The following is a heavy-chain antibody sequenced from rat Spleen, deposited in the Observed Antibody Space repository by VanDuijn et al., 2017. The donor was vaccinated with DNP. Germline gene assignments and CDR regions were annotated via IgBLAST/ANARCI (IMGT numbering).Heavy chain of an antibody. CDR3: AYGGY. CDR1: GFTFSDYN. D-gene: IGHD1-11*01. Sequence: EVQLVESGGGLIQPGNSLKLSCAVSGFTFSDYNMAWVRQAPKKGLEWVATISYDGGSTFYRDSVRGRFTISRDNAKSTLYLQMDSLRSEDTATYYCAYGGYWGQGVMVTVSS. J-gene: IGHJ2*01. V-gene: IGHV5-7*01. CDR2: ISYDGGST.